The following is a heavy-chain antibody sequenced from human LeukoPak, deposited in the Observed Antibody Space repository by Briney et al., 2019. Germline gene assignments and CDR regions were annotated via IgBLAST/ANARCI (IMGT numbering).Heavy chain of an antibody. V-gene: IGHV3-23*01. CDR3: AKVPPVPAAMGYYYGMDV. D-gene: IGHD2-2*01. Sequence: GGSLRLSCAASGFTFSSYAMSWVRQAPGKGLEWVSAISGSGGSTYYADSVKGRFTISRDNSKNTLYLQMNSLRAEDTAVYYCAKVPPVPAAMGYYYGMDVWGQGTTVTVSS. J-gene: IGHJ6*02. CDR2: ISGSGGST. CDR1: GFTFSSYA.